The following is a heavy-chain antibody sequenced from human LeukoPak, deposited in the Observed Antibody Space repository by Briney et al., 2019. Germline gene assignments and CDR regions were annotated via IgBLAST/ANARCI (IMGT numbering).Heavy chain of an antibody. Sequence: ASVKVSCKASGYTFTDYYIHWARQAPGQGLEWMGWINPNSGGTNYVQKFQGRVTMTRDTSISTAYMELSRLRSDDTAVYYCARGSGSYPYYFDYWGQGTLVTVSS. CDR1: GYTFTDYY. J-gene: IGHJ4*02. V-gene: IGHV1-2*02. D-gene: IGHD1-26*01. CDR2: INPNSGGT. CDR3: ARGSGSYPYYFDY.